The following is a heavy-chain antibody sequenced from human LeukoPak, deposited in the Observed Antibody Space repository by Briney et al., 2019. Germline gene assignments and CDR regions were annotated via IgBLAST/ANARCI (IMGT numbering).Heavy chain of an antibody. V-gene: IGHV3-30*14. J-gene: IGHJ6*02. Sequence: PGGSLRLSCAASGFTFSSYAMHWVRQAPGKGLEWVAVISYDGSNKYYADSVKGRFTISRDNSKNTLYLQMNSLRAEDTAVYYCARSGAQRPPAEPYYYYYYGMDVWGQGTTVTVSS. CDR2: ISYDGSNK. CDR1: GFTFSSYA. D-gene: IGHD1-14*01. CDR3: ARSGAQRPPAEPYYYYYYGMDV.